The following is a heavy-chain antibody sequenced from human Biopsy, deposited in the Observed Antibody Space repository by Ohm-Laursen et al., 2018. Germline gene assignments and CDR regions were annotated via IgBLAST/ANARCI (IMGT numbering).Heavy chain of an antibody. Sequence: GTLSLTCTVSGDSINSSYWSWIRQAPGKGLEWIGFISNSGNTNYNPSLKSRVTISADTSKNQFSLKLGSVTVADTAVFYSARRGSGGRSFDYWGQGSLVTVSS. CDR2: ISNSGNT. J-gene: IGHJ4*02. CDR3: ARRGSGGRSFDY. D-gene: IGHD2-15*01. V-gene: IGHV4-59*08. CDR1: GDSINSSY.